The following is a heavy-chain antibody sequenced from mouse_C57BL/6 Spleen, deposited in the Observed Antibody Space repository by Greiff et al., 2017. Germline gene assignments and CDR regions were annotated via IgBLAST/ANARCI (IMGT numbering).Heavy chain of an antibody. V-gene: IGHV1-22*01. Sequence: EVQRVESGPELVKPGASVKMSCKASGYTFTDYNMHWVKQSHGKSLEWIGYINPNNGGTSYNQKFKGKATLTVNKSSSTAYMELRSLTSEDSAVYYCARGITTVVARGDYAMDYWGQGTSVTVSS. CDR3: ARGITTVVARGDYAMDY. CDR2: INPNNGGT. J-gene: IGHJ4*01. CDR1: GYTFTDYN. D-gene: IGHD1-1*01.